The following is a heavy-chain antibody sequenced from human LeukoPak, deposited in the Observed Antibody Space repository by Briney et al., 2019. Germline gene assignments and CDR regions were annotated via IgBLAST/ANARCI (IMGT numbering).Heavy chain of an antibody. CDR2: IYTSGST. Sequence: SETLSLTCTVSGGSISSYYWSWIRQPAGKGLEWIGRIYTSGSTNYNPSLKSRVTMSVDTSENQFSLKLSSVTAADTAVYYCASMYSSGWYERVNYWGQGTLVTVSS. CDR3: ASMYSSGWYERVNY. CDR1: GGSISSYY. D-gene: IGHD6-19*01. J-gene: IGHJ4*02. V-gene: IGHV4-4*07.